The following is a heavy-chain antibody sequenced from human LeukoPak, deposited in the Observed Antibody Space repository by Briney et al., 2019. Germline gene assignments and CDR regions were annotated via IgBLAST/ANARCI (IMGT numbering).Heavy chain of an antibody. D-gene: IGHD3-16*01. V-gene: IGHV3-7*01. CDR2: INQDGTEK. CDR3: ARGKFDFDY. CDR1: EFTFSRYW. Sequence: PGGSLRLSCVASEFTFSRYWMGWVRQAPGKGLEWVANINQDGTEKYYVDSVKGRFTISRDNAKTSLYLQMNSLRAEDTAMYYCARGKFDFDYWGQGTLVTVSS. J-gene: IGHJ4*02.